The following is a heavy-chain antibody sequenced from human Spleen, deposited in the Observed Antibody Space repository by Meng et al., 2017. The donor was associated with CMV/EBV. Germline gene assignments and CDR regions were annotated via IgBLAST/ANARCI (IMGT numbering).Heavy chain of an antibody. Sequence: SETLSLTCAVYGGSFSGYYWSWIRQPPGKGLEWIGEINHSGSTNYNPSLKSRVTISVDTSKNQFSLKLSSVTAADTAVYYCARGLSYSSSSVAWYNWFDPWGPGTLVTVSS. CDR3: ARGLSYSSSSVAWYNWFDP. CDR2: INHSGST. D-gene: IGHD6-6*01. V-gene: IGHV4-34*01. J-gene: IGHJ5*02. CDR1: GGSFSGYY.